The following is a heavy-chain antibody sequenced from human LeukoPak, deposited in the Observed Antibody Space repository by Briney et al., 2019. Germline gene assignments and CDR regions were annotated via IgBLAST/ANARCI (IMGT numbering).Heavy chain of an antibody. CDR2: INPIFGTA. V-gene: IGHV1-69*13. J-gene: IGHJ5*02. Sequence: ASVKVSCKASGYTFTGYYIHWVRQAPGQGLEWMGWINPIFGTANYAQKFQGRVTITADESTSTAYMELSSLRSEDTAVYYCARNLFVVVPAAIPWFDPWGQGTLVTVSS. CDR3: ARNLFVVVPAAIPWFDP. D-gene: IGHD2-2*02. CDR1: GYTFTGYY.